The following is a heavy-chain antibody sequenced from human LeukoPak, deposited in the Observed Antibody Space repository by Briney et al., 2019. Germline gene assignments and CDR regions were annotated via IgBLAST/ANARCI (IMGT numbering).Heavy chain of an antibody. CDR3: ARLWFGYFDY. D-gene: IGHD3-10*01. J-gene: IGHJ4*02. CDR2: INHSGST. V-gene: IGHV4-34*01. Sequence: LEWIGEINHSGSTNYNPSLKSRVTISVDTSKNQFSLKLSSVTAADTAVYYCARLWFGYFDYWGQGTLVTVSS.